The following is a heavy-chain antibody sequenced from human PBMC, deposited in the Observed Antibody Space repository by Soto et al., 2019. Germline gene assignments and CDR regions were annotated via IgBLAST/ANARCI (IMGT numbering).Heavy chain of an antibody. CDR3: ARLSSVDYVWGSVYYFDY. J-gene: IGHJ4*02. CDR1: GFSLSTSGVG. D-gene: IGHD3-16*01. V-gene: IGHV2-5*02. CDR2: IYWDDDK. Sequence: QITLKESGPPLVKPTQTLTLTCTFSGFSLSTSGVGVGWIRQPPGKALEWLALIYWDDDKRYSPSLKSRLTITKDTSKNQVVLTMTNMDPVDTATYYCARLSSVDYVWGSVYYFDYWGQGTLVTVSS.